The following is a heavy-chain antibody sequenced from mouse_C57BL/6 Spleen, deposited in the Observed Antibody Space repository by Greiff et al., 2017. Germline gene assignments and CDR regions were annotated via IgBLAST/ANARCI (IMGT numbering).Heavy chain of an antibody. CDR1: GYTFTDYE. CDR3: TRGGYYGSSYAMDY. Sequence: QVQLQQSGAELVRPGASVTLSCKASGYTFTDYEMHWVKQTPVHGLEWIGAIDPETGGTAYTQKFKGKAILTADKSSSTAYMELRSLTSEDSAVYYCTRGGYYGSSYAMDYWGQGTSVTVSA. CDR2: IDPETGGT. V-gene: IGHV1-15*01. J-gene: IGHJ4*01. D-gene: IGHD1-1*01.